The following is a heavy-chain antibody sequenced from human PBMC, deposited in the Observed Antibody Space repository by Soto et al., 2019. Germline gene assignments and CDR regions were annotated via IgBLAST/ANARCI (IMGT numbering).Heavy chain of an antibody. Sequence: SETLSLTCTVSGASISVHSYYWTWIRQPPGKGLEWIGSSYYSGTTYFNPSLKSRATISVDTSKNQFSLRLTSVTAADTAIYYCTRRYNWNDIYFDPWGPGALVTVS. D-gene: IGHD1-20*01. CDR1: GASISVHSYY. V-gene: IGHV4-39*01. CDR3: TRRYNWNDIYFDP. CDR2: SYYSGTT. J-gene: IGHJ5*02.